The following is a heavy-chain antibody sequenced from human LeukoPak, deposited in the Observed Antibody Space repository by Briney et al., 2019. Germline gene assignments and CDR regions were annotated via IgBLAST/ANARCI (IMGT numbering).Heavy chain of an antibody. Sequence: GGSLRLSCAASGFTFSSYEMNWVRQAPGKGLEWVSYISSSSSYIYYADSVKGRFTISRDNAKNSLYLQMNSLRAEDTAVYYCARVPPHCSGGSCYFDYWGQGTLVTVSS. CDR1: GFTFSSYE. D-gene: IGHD2-15*01. J-gene: IGHJ4*02. CDR3: ARVPPHCSGGSCYFDY. CDR2: ISSSSSYI. V-gene: IGHV3-21*05.